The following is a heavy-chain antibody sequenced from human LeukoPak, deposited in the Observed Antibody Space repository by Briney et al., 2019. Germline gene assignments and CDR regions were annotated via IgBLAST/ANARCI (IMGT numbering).Heavy chain of an antibody. D-gene: IGHD2-2*02. J-gene: IGHJ4*02. CDR1: GFTFSSYA. CDR2: ISGSGGGT. Sequence: PGGSLRLSCAASGFTFSSYAMSWVRQAPGKGLEWVSAISGSGGGTYYADSVKGRFTISRDNSKNTLYLQMNSLRAEDTAVYYCAKWSYDIVVVPAAIGFDYWGQGTLVTVSS. CDR3: AKWSYDIVVVPAAIGFDY. V-gene: IGHV3-23*01.